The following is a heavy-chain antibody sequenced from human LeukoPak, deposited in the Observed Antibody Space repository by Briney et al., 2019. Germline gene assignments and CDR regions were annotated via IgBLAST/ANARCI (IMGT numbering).Heavy chain of an antibody. J-gene: IGHJ6*03. Sequence: SETLSLTCAVSGGSFSGYYWSWIRQPPGKGLEWIGEINHSGSTNYNPSLKSRVTISVDTSKNQFSLKLSSVTAADTAVYYCARRYYDFWSGYPYYYYYYYMDVWGKGTTVTVSS. CDR2: INHSGST. CDR3: ARRYYDFWSGYPYYYYYYYMDV. V-gene: IGHV4-34*01. D-gene: IGHD3-3*01. CDR1: GGSFSGYY.